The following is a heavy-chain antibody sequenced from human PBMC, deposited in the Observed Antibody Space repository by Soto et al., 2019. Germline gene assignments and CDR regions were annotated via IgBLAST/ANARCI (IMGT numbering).Heavy chain of an antibody. Sequence: QVQLQESGPGLVKPSETLSLTCTVSGGSISSYYWSWIRQPPGKGLEWIGYIYYSGSTNYNPSLKSRVTISVDTSKNQFSLKLSSVTAADTDVYYCARHRNYYGMDVWGQGTTVTVSS. CDR3: ARHRNYYGMDV. CDR1: GGSISSYY. V-gene: IGHV4-59*01. CDR2: IYYSGST. J-gene: IGHJ6*02.